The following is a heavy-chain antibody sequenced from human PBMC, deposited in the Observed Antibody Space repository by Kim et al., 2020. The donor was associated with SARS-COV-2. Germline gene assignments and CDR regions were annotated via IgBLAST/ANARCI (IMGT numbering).Heavy chain of an antibody. D-gene: IGHD3-9*01. J-gene: IGHJ5*02. CDR2: IYYSGST. V-gene: IGHV4-39*01. CDR3: AKIPPAYYDILTGYSPGWFDP. Sequence: SETLSLTCTVSGGSISSSSYYWGWIRQPPGKGLEWIGSIYYSGSTYYNPSLKSRVTISVDTSKNQFSLKLSSVTAADTAVYYCAKIPPAYYDILTGYSPGWFDPWGQGTLVTVSS. CDR1: GGSISSSSYY.